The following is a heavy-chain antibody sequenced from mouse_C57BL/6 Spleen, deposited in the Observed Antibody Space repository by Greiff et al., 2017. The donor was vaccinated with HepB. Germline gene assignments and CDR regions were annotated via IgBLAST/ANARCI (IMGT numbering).Heavy chain of an antibody. J-gene: IGHJ1*03. D-gene: IGHD1-1*01. CDR3: ARRLDTTVVEGYFDV. CDR1: GYSFTDYN. V-gene: IGHV1-39*01. CDR2: INPNYGTT. Sequence: EVKLMESGPELVKPGASVKISCKASGYSFTDYNMNWVKQSNGKSLELIGVINPNYGTTSYNQKFKGKATLTVDQSSSTAYMQLNSLTSEDSAVYYCARRLDTTVVEGYFDVWGTGTTVTVSS.